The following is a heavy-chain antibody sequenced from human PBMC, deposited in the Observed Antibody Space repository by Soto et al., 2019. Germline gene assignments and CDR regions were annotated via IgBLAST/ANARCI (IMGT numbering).Heavy chain of an antibody. Sequence: LETLSLTCTVSGGSISSYCWSWIRQPPGKGLEWIGYIYYSGSTNYNPSLKSRVTISVDTSKNQFSLKLSSVTAADTAVYYCARRRQQWLTGDYLDYWGQGTLVTVSS. CDR2: IYYSGST. V-gene: IGHV4-59*08. CDR3: ARRRQQWLTGDYLDY. J-gene: IGHJ4*02. D-gene: IGHD6-19*01. CDR1: GGSISSYC.